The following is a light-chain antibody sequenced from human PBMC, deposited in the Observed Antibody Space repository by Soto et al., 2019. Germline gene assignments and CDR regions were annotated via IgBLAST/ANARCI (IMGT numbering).Light chain of an antibody. J-gene: IGKJ4*01. CDR1: QSVSSSY. CDR3: QQYGSSPLT. V-gene: IGKV3-20*01. CDR2: GAS. Sequence: EIVLTQSPGTLSLSPGERVTLSCRASQSVSSSYLAWYQQKPGQAPRLLIYGASNRATGIPDRFSGSVSGTDFTLTISRLEPEDFAVYYCQQYGSSPLTFGGGTKVEIK.